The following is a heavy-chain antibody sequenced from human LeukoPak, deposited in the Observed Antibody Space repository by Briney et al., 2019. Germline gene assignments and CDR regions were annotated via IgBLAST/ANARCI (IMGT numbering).Heavy chain of an antibody. Sequence: GGSLRHSCVASGFPFSSYWMTWVRQAPGKGLEWVANIKQDGSKKSYVDSVKGRFTISRDNAKNSLYLQMNSLRAEDTAIYYCTRVGYIDEGIDYWGQGTLVTVSS. D-gene: IGHD5-24*01. CDR3: TRVGYIDEGIDY. V-gene: IGHV3-7*04. CDR1: GFPFSSYW. J-gene: IGHJ4*02. CDR2: IKQDGSKK.